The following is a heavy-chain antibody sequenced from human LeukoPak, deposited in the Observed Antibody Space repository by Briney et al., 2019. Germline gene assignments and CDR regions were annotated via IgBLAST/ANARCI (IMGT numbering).Heavy chain of an antibody. J-gene: IGHJ4*02. CDR2: IYYSGST. CDR3: ARRTTIFGVAPTGYSDY. CDR1: GGSISSGGYY. Sequence: SQTLSLTCTVSGGSISSGGYYWSWIRQHPGKGLEWIGYIYYSGSTYYNPSLKSRVAISVDTSKNQFSLKLSSVTAADTAVYYCARRTTIFGVAPTGYSDYWGQGTLVTVSS. V-gene: IGHV4-31*03. D-gene: IGHD3-3*01.